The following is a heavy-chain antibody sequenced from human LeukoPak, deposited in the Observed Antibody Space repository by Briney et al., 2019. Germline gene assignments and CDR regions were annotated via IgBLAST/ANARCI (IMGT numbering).Heavy chain of an antibody. CDR3: ATKQWLAPPPDS. Sequence: PGGSLRLSCAASGFTFRDYWMHWVRQAPGKGLESVSRINTDGTVTTYADSVKGRFTVSRGNADNTMFLQMNSVRDEDTAVYYCATKQWLAPPPDSWGQGTPVTVSS. V-gene: IGHV3-74*01. D-gene: IGHD6-19*01. CDR2: INTDGTVT. CDR1: GFTFRDYW. J-gene: IGHJ4*02.